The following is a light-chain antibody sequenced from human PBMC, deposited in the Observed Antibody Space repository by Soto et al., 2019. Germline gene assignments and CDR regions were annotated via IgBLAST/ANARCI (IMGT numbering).Light chain of an antibody. J-gene: IGLJ3*02. Sequence: TVVTQEPSLSVSPGGTVTLTCGLSSGSVSTSYYPSWYQQTPGQPPRTLMYSTNTRSSGVPDRFSGSILANKAALTITGAEADDESDYYCVLFMGSDIWVFGGGTQLTVL. CDR1: SGSVSTSYY. V-gene: IGLV8-61*01. CDR3: VLFMGSDIWV. CDR2: STN.